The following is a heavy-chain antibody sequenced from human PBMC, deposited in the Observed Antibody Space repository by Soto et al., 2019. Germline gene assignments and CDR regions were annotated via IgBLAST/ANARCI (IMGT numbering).Heavy chain of an antibody. D-gene: IGHD1-1*01. V-gene: IGHV3-33*01. Sequence: GGSLRLSCAASGFTFSSYGMHWVRQAPGKGLEWVAVIWYDGSNKYYADSVKGRFTISRDNSKNTLYLQMNSLRAEDTAVYYCARERVEFSYYYYGMDVWGQGTTVTVSS. CDR1: GFTFSSYG. J-gene: IGHJ6*02. CDR3: ARERVEFSYYYYGMDV. CDR2: IWYDGSNK.